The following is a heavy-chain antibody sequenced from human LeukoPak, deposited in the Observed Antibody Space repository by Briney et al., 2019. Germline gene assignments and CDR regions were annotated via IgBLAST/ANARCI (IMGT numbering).Heavy chain of an antibody. CDR2: INPNSGGT. Sequence: ASVKVSCKASGYTFTGYYMHWVRQAPGQGLEWMGWINPNSGGTNYAQKFQGRVTMTRDTSISTAYMELSRLRSDDTAVYYCARDGVFRSSAPDYWGQGTLVTVSS. D-gene: IGHD6-6*01. CDR3: ARDGVFRSSAPDY. J-gene: IGHJ4*02. CDR1: GYTFTGYY. V-gene: IGHV1-2*02.